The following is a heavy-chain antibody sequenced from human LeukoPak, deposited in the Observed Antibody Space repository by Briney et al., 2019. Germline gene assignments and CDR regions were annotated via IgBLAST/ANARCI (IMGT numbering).Heavy chain of an antibody. Sequence: ASVKVSCKASGYTFTGHYMHWVRQAPGQGLEWMGWINPNSGGTNYAQKFQGRVTMTRDTSISTAYMELSRLRSDDTAVYYCARAGQHGGVFDYWGQGTLVTVSS. D-gene: IGHD3-10*01. V-gene: IGHV1-2*02. CDR2: INPNSGGT. CDR1: GYTFTGHY. J-gene: IGHJ4*02. CDR3: ARAGQHGGVFDY.